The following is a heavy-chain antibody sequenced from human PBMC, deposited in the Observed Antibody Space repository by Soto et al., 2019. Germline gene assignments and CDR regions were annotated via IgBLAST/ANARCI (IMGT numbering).Heavy chain of an antibody. Sequence: QESGPGLVKPSETLSLTCTVSGASMNNYYWSWIRQPPGKGLEWIAYIYYSGSTKYNPSFESRVIVSVDTSRNQFSLKLSSLTAADTAVYYCARWHSSSGYYGMDVW. D-gene: IGHD6-25*01. CDR2: IYYSGST. CDR1: GASMNNYY. J-gene: IGHJ6*01. V-gene: IGHV4-59*01. CDR3: ARWHSSSGYYGMDV.